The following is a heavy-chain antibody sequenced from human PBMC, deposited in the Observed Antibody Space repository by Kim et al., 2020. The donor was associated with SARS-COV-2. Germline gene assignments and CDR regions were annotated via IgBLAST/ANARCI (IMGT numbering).Heavy chain of an antibody. CDR1: GFTFISYA. CDR2: ISSNGGST. Sequence: GGSLRLSCSASGFTFISYAMRWVRQAPGKGLEYVSAISSNGGSTYYADSVKGRFTISRDNSKNTLYLQMSSLRAEDTAVYYCVKEAPGYSSSSGDYWGQGTLVTVSS. V-gene: IGHV3-64D*06. CDR3: VKEAPGYSSSSGDY. D-gene: IGHD6-6*01. J-gene: IGHJ4*02.